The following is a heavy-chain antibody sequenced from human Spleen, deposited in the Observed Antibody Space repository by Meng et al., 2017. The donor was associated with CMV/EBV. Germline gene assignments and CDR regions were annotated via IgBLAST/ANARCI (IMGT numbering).Heavy chain of an antibody. J-gene: IGHJ5*02. D-gene: IGHD3-3*01. Sequence: FTFRSYAMSWVRQAPGKGLEWVSAISGSGGSTYYADSVKGRFTISRDNSKNTLYLQMNSLRAEDTAVYYCAKDGGDFWSGYSNNWFDPWGQGTLVTVSS. CDR3: AKDGGDFWSGYSNNWFDP. V-gene: IGHV3-23*01. CDR1: FTFRSYA. CDR2: ISGSGGST.